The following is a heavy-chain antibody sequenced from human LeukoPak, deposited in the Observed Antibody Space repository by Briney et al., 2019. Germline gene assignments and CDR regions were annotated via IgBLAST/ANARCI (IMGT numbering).Heavy chain of an antibody. CDR2: INPNSGGT. J-gene: IGHJ3*02. CDR3: ARPQDHGGNVENFNI. Sequence: ASVKASCKASGYTCTTYYIHWVRQAPGQGLEWMGWINPNSGGTNYALKFRGRVTMTRDTSISTASMELSRLISDDTAVYYCARPQDHGGNVENFNIWGQGTMVTVSS. V-gene: IGHV1-2*02. CDR1: GYTCTTYY. D-gene: IGHD4-23*01.